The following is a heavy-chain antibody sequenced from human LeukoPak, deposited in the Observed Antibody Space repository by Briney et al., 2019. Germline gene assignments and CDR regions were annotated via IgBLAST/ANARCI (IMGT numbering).Heavy chain of an antibody. D-gene: IGHD3-10*01. Sequence: ASVKLSCKASGGTFSSYAISWVRQAPRQGLECMRGFIPIFGTANYAQKFQGRVTITADESTSTAYMELSSLRSEDTAVYYCAREYFTMVRGVNAYYYGMDVWGKGTTVTVSS. CDR1: GGTFSSYA. CDR3: AREYFTMVRGVNAYYYGMDV. V-gene: IGHV1-69*01. J-gene: IGHJ6*04. CDR2: FIPIFGTA.